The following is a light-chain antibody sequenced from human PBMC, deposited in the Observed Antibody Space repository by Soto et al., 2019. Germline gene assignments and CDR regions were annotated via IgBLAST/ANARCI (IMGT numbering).Light chain of an antibody. CDR2: DVS. CDR3: SSYTNYITPV. Sequence: QSVLTQPASVSGSPGQSITISCTGTSSDVGGYNYVSWYQQYPGKAPKLMIYDVSNRPSGVSNRFSGSKSGNTASLTISGLQAEDEADYYCSSYTNYITPVFGTGTKSPS. J-gene: IGLJ1*01. CDR1: SSDVGGYNY. V-gene: IGLV2-14*01.